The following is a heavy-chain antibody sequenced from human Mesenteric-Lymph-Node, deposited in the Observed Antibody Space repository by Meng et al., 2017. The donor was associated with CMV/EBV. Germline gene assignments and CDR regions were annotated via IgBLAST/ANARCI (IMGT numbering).Heavy chain of an antibody. V-gene: IGHV3-30-3*01. CDR1: GFTFSNHA. CDR2: ISSDGSNK. J-gene: IGHJ4*02. Sequence: AASGFTFSNHAMHWVRQAPGKGLEWVAVISSDGSNKYYADSVKGRFTISRDNSKNTLYLQMNSLRTEDTAVYYCARCFDFWNGPLDYWGQGTLVTVSS. CDR3: ARCFDFWNGPLDY. D-gene: IGHD3-3*01.